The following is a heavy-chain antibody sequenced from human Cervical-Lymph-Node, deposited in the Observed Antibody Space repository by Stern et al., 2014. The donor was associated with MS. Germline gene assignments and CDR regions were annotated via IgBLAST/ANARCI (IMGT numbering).Heavy chain of an antibody. Sequence: EVQLVQSGGGLLQPGGSLRLSRAASGFTFEDYAMHWVPQAPGKGLEWVSGINWNSGTIGYADSVRGRFTISRDNAKNSLYLQVSSLRAEDTALYYCARDMETSYFFYGMDVWGQGTMVTVSS. J-gene: IGHJ6*02. CDR1: GFTFEDYA. D-gene: IGHD3-3*01. CDR2: INWNSGTI. CDR3: ARDMETSYFFYGMDV. V-gene: IGHV3-9*01.